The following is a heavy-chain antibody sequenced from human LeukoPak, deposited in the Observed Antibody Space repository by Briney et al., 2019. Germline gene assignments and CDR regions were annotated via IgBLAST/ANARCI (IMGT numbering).Heavy chain of an antibody. V-gene: IGHV4-4*07. J-gene: IGHJ5*02. CDR1: GGSISSYY. CDR2: IYTGGST. Sequence: PSETLSLTCTVSGGSISSYYWSWIRQPAGKGLEWIGRIYTGGSTNYNPSLKSRVTMSVDTSKNQFSLKLSSVTAADTAVYYCARVVVVAATLWFDPWGQGTLVTVSS. D-gene: IGHD2-15*01. CDR3: ARVVVVAATLWFDP.